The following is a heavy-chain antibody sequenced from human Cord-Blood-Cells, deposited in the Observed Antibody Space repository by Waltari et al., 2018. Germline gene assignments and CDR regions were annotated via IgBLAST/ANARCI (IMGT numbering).Heavy chain of an antibody. CDR1: GGSFSGYY. CDR3: ARGKGMVRGVDY. CDR2: INHSGST. V-gene: IGHV4-34*01. D-gene: IGHD3-10*01. J-gene: IGHJ4*02. Sequence: QVQLQQWGAGLLNPSETLSLTCAVYGGSFSGYYWSWIRQPPGKGLEWMGEINHSGSTNYNPSLKSRVTISVDTSKNQFSLKLSSVTAADTAVYYCARGKGMVRGVDYWGQGTLVTVSS.